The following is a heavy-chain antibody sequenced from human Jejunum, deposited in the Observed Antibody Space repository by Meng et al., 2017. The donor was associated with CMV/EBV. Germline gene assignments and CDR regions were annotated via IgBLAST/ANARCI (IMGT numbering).Heavy chain of an antibody. CDR2: IQPPSNT. Sequence: QVHLLLSGPGLVHVPETLYLTCTFSCGSFTGHHAGWLRQRAVKGLEWIGRIQPPSNTHYNPPPKSRVTMSIGSSKYQFSLQLTSAPSADTAFSYCARYDPPHNHGWFDPWGQGTLVTVSS. D-gene: IGHD1-1*01. CDR1: CGSFTGHH. V-gene: IGHV4-4*07. J-gene: IGHJ5*02. CDR3: ARYDPPHNHGWFDP.